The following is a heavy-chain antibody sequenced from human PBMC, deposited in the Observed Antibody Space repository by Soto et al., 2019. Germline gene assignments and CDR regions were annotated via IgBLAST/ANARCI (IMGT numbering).Heavy chain of an antibody. CDR2: INPNSGGT. CDR3: AREVVAAPGAFDI. Sequence: ASVKVSCKASGYTFTGYYMHWVRQAPGQGLEWMGWINPNSGGTNYAQKFQGWVTMTRDTSISTAYMELSRLRSDDTAVYYCAREVVAAPGAFDIWGQGTMVTVS. CDR1: GYTFTGYY. V-gene: IGHV1-2*04. J-gene: IGHJ3*02. D-gene: IGHD2-15*01.